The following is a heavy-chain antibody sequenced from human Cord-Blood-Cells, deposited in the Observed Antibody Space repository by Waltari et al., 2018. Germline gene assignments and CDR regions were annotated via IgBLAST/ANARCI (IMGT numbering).Heavy chain of an antibody. D-gene: IGHD6-13*01. CDR2: IIPILGIA. J-gene: IGHJ3*02. V-gene: IGHV1-69*09. Sequence: QVQLVQSGAEVKKPGSSVKVSCKASGGTFSSYAISWVRQAPGQGLEWRGRIIPILGIANYAEKFKGRVTITADKSTSTAYMELSSLRSEDTAVYYCARPIREWSISAAEWDAFDIWGQGTMVTVSS. CDR3: ARPIREWSISAAEWDAFDI. CDR1: GGTFSSYA.